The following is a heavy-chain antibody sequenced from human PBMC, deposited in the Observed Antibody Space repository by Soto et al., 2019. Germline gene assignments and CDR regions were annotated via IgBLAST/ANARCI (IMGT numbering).Heavy chain of an antibody. J-gene: IGHJ5*02. Sequence: QLQLVQSAAEVKKPGASVRVSCKAYGYPFIKCGISWIRQAPEQGLGWMGWIKVDSGYTNYAQKFQGRVTMTADTSADTAFMELRSLRLDDTAVYFCATSYDTGFDPWGQGTLVSVSS. CDR1: GYPFIKCG. CDR2: IKVDSGYT. D-gene: IGHD3-9*01. CDR3: ATSYDTGFDP. V-gene: IGHV1-18*04.